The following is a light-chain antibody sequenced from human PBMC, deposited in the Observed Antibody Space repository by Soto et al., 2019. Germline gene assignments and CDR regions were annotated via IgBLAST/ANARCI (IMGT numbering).Light chain of an antibody. V-gene: IGKV3-20*01. CDR1: QSVSGSY. J-gene: IGKJ1*01. Sequence: EIVLTQSPGTLSLSPGERATLSCRASQSVSGSYLAWYQXXXXQAPRLLIYGASSRATGIPDRFSGSGSGTDFTLTITRLEPEDFAVYYCQQYGSSRWTFGRGTKVEIK. CDR3: QQYGSSRWT. CDR2: GAS.